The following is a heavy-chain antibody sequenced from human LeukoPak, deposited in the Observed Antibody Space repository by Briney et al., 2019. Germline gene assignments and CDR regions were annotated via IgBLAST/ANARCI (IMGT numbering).Heavy chain of an antibody. J-gene: IGHJ1*01. CDR3: ARDYYDTIQYFQH. CDR1: GGTFSSYA. V-gene: IGHV1-69*13. CDR2: IIPIFGTA. D-gene: IGHD3-22*01. Sequence: SVKVSCKASGGTFSSYAISWVRQAPGQGLEWMGGIIPIFGTANYAQKFQGRVTITADESTSTAYMELSSLRSEDTAVYYCARDYYDTIQYFQHWGQGTLVTVSS.